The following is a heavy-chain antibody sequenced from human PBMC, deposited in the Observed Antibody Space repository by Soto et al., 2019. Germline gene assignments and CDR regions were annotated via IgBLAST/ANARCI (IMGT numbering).Heavy chain of an antibody. Sequence: QVQLVQSGAEVQKPGASVKVSCKTSGYIFTDFFVHWIRQAPGQGLEWLGWINPNAGDTEYAQKFLGRVFMTRDTSTSTVYMEMTGLTSNDTAVYYCGRVPAPGRPVTTYYWGQGSLV. CDR2: INPNAGDT. V-gene: IGHV1-2*02. CDR3: GRVPAPGRPVTTYY. CDR1: GYIFTDFF. J-gene: IGHJ4*02. D-gene: IGHD4-17*01.